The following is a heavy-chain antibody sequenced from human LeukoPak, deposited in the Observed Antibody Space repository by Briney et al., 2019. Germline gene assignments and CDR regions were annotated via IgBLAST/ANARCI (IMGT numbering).Heavy chain of an antibody. CDR2: ISYDGSNK. V-gene: IGHV3-30*18. CDR3: AKDGPEGRALWFGELFLLYYFDY. CDR1: GFTFSSYG. J-gene: IGHJ4*02. D-gene: IGHD3-10*01. Sequence: GGSLRPSCAASGFTFSSYGMHWIRQAPGKGLEWVAVISYDGSNKYYADSVKGRFTISRDNSKNTLYLQMNSLRAEDTAVYYCAKDGPEGRALWFGELFLLYYFDYWGQGTLVTVSS.